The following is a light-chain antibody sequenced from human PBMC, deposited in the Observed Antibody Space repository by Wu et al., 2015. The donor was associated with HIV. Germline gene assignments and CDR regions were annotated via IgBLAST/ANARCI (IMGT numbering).Light chain of an antibody. CDR2: DAS. CDR3: QQRSRTLT. CDR1: RVLAAN. V-gene: IGKV3-11*01. Sequence: GRATSPAGHVRVLAANLGPRVPNTETSGHGLPRLLIYDASNRATGIPARFSGSGSGTDFTLTISSLEPEDFAVYYCQQRSRTLTFGGGTKVEIK. J-gene: IGKJ4*01.